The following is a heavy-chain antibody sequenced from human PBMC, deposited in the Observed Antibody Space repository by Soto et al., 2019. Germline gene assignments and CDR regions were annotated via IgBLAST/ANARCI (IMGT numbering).Heavy chain of an antibody. J-gene: IGHJ6*02. D-gene: IGHD5-18*01. Sequence: SETLSLTCSVSGGSMNDVTHYWAWIRQPPGKGLEWIATTYYTGSTHYNSSLKSRATTSVDTSQNQFSLELTSVTAADTAVYHCASARYFGVDVWGHGTTVTVSS. V-gene: IGHV4-39*01. CDR2: TYYTGST. CDR1: GGSMNDVTHY. CDR3: ASARYFGVDV.